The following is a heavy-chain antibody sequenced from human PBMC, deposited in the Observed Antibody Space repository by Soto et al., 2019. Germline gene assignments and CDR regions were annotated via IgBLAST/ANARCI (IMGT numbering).Heavy chain of an antibody. Sequence: QLQLQESGPGLVKPSETRSLTFAVSGASISRTGFHWGWIRQPPGQGLEWIGSIYEGATTFCNSSLKSRDTISADTSKNHFSLNLRSVTAADTGVYYCARRGSGHTFDYWGQGTLVTVSS. CDR2: IYEGATT. D-gene: IGHD3-10*01. CDR3: ARRGSGHTFDY. CDR1: GASISRTGFH. J-gene: IGHJ4*02. V-gene: IGHV4-39*01.